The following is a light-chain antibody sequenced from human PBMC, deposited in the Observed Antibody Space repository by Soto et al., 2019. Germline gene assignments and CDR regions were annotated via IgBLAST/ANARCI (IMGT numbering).Light chain of an antibody. CDR3: QQYSSSST. Sequence: DIRMTQSPSTLSASVGGRVTITCRASHSVSPWLAWYQQKPGKAPKLLIYRTSSLQNGVPARFSGRGSGTDFFLTISNLQPDDFATYYRQQYSSSSTFGQGTRVELK. CDR1: HSVSPW. CDR2: RTS. V-gene: IGKV1-5*03. J-gene: IGKJ1*01.